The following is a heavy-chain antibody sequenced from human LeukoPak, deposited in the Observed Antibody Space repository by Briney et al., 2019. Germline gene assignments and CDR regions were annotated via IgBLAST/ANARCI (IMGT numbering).Heavy chain of an antibody. D-gene: IGHD3-16*01. CDR3: ARGTFDYYGMDV. V-gene: IGHV3-21*01. J-gene: IGHJ6*02. CDR2: ISSSSSYI. Sequence: GGSLRLSCAASGFTFSSYSMNWVRQAPGKGLEWVSSISSSSSYIYYADSVKGRFTISRDNAKNSLYLQMNSLGAEDTAVYYCARGTFDYYGMDVWGQGTTVTVSS. CDR1: GFTFSSYS.